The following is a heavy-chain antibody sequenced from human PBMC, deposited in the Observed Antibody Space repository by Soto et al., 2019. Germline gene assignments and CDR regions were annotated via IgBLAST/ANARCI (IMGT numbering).Heavy chain of an antibody. V-gene: IGHV3-13*04. CDR3: ARAIGPTLFDY. CDR2: IGTAGDT. Sequence: PGGSLRLSCSASGFTFSSYDMHWVRQGPGKGLEWASAIGTAGDTNYAGSVKGRFTISRENAKNSLYLQMNSLRAGDTAIYFCARAIGPTLFDYWGQGTLVTVSS. CDR1: GFTFSSYD. D-gene: IGHD3-22*01. J-gene: IGHJ4*02.